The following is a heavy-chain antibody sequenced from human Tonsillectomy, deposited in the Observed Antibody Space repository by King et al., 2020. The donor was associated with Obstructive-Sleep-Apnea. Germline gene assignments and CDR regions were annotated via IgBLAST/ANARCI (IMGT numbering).Heavy chain of an antibody. Sequence: QLQESGPGLVKPSQTLSLTCTVSGGSISSGDYYWSWIRQPPGKGLEWIGYIYYSWSTYYNPSLKSRVTISVDTSKNQFSLKLSSVTAADTAVYYCAREGWDSSGSVVFAFDIWGQGTMVTVSS. CDR2: IYYSWST. CDR1: GGSISSGDYY. V-gene: IGHV4-30-4*01. CDR3: AREGWDSSGSVVFAFDI. J-gene: IGHJ3*02. D-gene: IGHD3-22*01.